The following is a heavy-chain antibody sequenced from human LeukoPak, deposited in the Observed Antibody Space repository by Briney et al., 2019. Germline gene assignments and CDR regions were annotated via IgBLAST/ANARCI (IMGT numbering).Heavy chain of an antibody. CDR3: AAAVAGLYYYYYYMDV. J-gene: IGHJ6*03. V-gene: IGHV1-69*13. CDR2: IIPIFGTA. CDR1: GGTFSSYA. D-gene: IGHD6-19*01. Sequence: ASVKVSCKASGGTFSSYAISWVRQAPGQGLEWMGGIIPIFGTANYAQKFQGRVTITADESTSTAYMELSSLRSEDTAVYYCAAAVAGLYYYYYYMDVWGNGTTVTISS.